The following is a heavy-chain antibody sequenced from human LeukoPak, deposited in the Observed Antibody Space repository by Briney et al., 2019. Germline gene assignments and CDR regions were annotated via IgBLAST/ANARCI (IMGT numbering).Heavy chain of an antibody. Sequence: SETLSLTCAVYGGSFSGYYWSWIRQPPGKGLEWIGEINHSGSTNYNPSLKSRVTISVDTSKNQFSLKLSSVTAADTAVYYCARDQPDYYGSGSYRMDVWGQGTTVTVSS. D-gene: IGHD3-10*01. V-gene: IGHV4-34*01. CDR3: ARDQPDYYGSGSYRMDV. J-gene: IGHJ6*02. CDR1: GGSFSGYY. CDR2: INHSGST.